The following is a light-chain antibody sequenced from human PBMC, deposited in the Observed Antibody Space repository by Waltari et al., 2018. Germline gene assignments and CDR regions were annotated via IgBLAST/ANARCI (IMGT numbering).Light chain of an antibody. J-gene: IGKJ4*01. CDR3: QQYSNWPPLT. V-gene: IGKV3-15*01. CDR2: GAS. CDR1: QSVSSN. Sequence: EIVMTQSPATLSVSPGERANPSCRASQSVSSNLAWYQQKAGQAPRLLIYGASTRATGIAARFSGSGSETEFTLTISSLQSEDFAVYYCQQYSNWPPLTFGGGTKVEIK.